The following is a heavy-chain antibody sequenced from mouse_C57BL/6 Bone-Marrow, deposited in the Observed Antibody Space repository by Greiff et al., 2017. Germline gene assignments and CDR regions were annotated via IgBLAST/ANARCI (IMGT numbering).Heavy chain of an antibody. Sequence: EVKLQEPEGGLVQPGSSMKLSCTASGFTFSDYYMAWVRQVPEKGLEWVANINYDGSSTYYLDSLKSRFIISRDNAKNILYLQMSSLKSEDTATYYCAREGLLRAMDYWGQGTSVTVSS. CDR1: GFTFSDYY. J-gene: IGHJ4*01. V-gene: IGHV5-16*01. D-gene: IGHD2-3*01. CDR3: AREGLLRAMDY. CDR2: INYDGSST.